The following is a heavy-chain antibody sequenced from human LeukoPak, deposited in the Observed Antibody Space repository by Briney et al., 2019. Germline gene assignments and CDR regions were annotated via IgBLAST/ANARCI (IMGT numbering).Heavy chain of an antibody. J-gene: IGHJ4*02. D-gene: IGHD3-3*01. Sequence: GGSLRLSCAASGFTFSSYAMSWVRQAPGKGLEWVSAIRGSSGSTYYADSVKGRFTISRDNSKNTLYLQMNSLRAEDTAVYYCAKEWRDFWSGYCSRGYYFDTWGQGTLVTVSS. V-gene: IGHV3-23*01. CDR3: AKEWRDFWSGYCSRGYYFDT. CDR1: GFTFSSYA. CDR2: IRGSSGST.